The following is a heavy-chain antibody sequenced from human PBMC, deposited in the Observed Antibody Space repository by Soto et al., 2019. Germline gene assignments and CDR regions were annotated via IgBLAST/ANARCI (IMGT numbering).Heavy chain of an antibody. Sequence: PGGSLRLSCAASGFTFSSYAMHWVRQAPGKGLEWVAVISYDGSNKYYADSVKGRFTISRDNSKNTLYLQMNSLRAEDTAVYYCARDFALLGWYYFEYRGQGTLVTSPQ. V-gene: IGHV3-30-3*01. CDR2: ISYDGSNK. J-gene: IGHJ4*02. CDR3: ARDFALLGWYYFEY. CDR1: GFTFSSYA. D-gene: IGHD6-19*01.